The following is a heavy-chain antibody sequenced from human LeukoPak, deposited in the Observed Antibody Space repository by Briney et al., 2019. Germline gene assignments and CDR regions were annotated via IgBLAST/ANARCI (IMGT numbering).Heavy chain of an antibody. CDR2: INPNSGGT. D-gene: IGHD3-22*01. V-gene: IGHV1-2*02. J-gene: IGHJ4*02. CDR3: ARDRSYYDSSGYIGGFDY. Sequence: ASVKVSCKASRYTFTGYYMHWVRQAPGQGLEWMGWINPNSGGTNYAQKFQGRVTMTRDTSISTAYMELSRLRSDDTAVYYCARDRSYYDSSGYIGGFDYWGQGTLVTVSS. CDR1: RYTFTGYY.